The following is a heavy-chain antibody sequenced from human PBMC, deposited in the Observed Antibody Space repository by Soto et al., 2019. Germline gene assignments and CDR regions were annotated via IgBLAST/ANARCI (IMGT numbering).Heavy chain of an antibody. CDR3: ARRDSSGGRCSENWFDP. CDR1: GGSISTYY. D-gene: IGHD2-15*01. J-gene: IGHJ5*02. CDR2: IYYSGST. Sequence: QVQLQESGTGLVKPSETLSLTCTVSGGSISTYYWSWIRQPPGKGLEWMGYIYYSGSTNYNPSLKSRVTISVDTHKNPFPLKLSSVTAADTAVYYCARRDSSGGRCSENWFDPWGQGTLVTVSS. V-gene: IGHV4-59*08.